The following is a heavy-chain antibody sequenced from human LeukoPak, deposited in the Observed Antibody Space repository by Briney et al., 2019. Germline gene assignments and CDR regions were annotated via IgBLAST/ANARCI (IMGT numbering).Heavy chain of an antibody. CDR3: AKEPREYCSSTSCPNGFDS. V-gene: IGHV3-23*01. Sequence: GGSLRLSCAASGFTFNNYAMSWVRQAPAKGLEWVSAISASGGTTYYADSVKGRFTISRDNSENTLFLQMNRLRAEDTAVYYCAKEPREYCSSTSCPNGFDSWGQGTLVTVSS. CDR1: GFTFNNYA. CDR2: ISASGGTT. J-gene: IGHJ5*01. D-gene: IGHD2-2*01.